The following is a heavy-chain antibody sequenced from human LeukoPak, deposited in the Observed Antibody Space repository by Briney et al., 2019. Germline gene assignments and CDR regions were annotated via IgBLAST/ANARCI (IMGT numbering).Heavy chain of an antibody. CDR1: GYSFTSYG. CDR2: ISAYNGDT. D-gene: IGHD6-19*01. CDR3: ARAVAGHSPHFDY. V-gene: IGHV1-18*01. J-gene: IGHJ4*02. Sequence: ASVKVSCKASGYSFTSYGIIWVRQAPGQGLEWMGWISAYNGDTNYAQKFQARVTMTTDTSTSTAYMELRSLRSDDTAVYYCARAVAGHSPHFDYWGQGTLVTVSS.